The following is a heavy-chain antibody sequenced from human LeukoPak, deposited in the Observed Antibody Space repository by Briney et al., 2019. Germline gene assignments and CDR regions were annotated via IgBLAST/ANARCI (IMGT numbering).Heavy chain of an antibody. CDR2: ISDVGGST. CDR3: AKSVRFYSDSVGYYYPFDY. D-gene: IGHD3-22*01. V-gene: IGHV3-23*01. Sequence: GGSLRLSCAASGFTFSSFALYWVRQAPGKGLEWVSAISDVGGSTFYVDSVKGRFTISRDNSKNTLFLQMNSLRAEDTAVYYCAKSVRFYSDSVGYYYPFDYWGQGTLVTVSS. J-gene: IGHJ4*02. CDR1: GFTFSSFA.